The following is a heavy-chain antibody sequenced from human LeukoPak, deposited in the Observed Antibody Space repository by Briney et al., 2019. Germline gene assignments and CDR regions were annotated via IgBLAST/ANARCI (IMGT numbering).Heavy chain of an antibody. CDR2: ISNDGGGK. CDR1: GFIFNNYG. CDR3: AKGSSGYFFDL. J-gene: IGHJ4*02. Sequence: GGSLRLSCAASGFIFNNYGLIWVSQAPGKGLEWVSAISNDGGGKTYADFVKGRFTISRDNSKNTLFLQMNSLRAEDTALYYCAKGSSGYFFDLWGQGTLVTVSS. V-gene: IGHV3-23*01. D-gene: IGHD3-22*01.